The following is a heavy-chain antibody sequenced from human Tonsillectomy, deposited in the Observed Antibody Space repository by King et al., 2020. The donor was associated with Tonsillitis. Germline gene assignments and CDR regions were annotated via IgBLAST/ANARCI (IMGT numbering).Heavy chain of an antibody. CDR1: GFTFSSHA. J-gene: IGHJ3*02. CDR3: AKDRRPVMTPLIASDI. CDR2: ISDSGGST. V-gene: IGHV3-23*04. Sequence: VQLVESGGGLVQPGGSLRLSCAASGFTFSSHAMTWVRQAPGKGLEWVSGISDSGGSTYYADSVRGRFTISRDNSKNTLYLQINSLRAEDTAVYYCAKDRRPVMTPLIASDIWGQGTMVTVSS. D-gene: IGHD4-23*01.